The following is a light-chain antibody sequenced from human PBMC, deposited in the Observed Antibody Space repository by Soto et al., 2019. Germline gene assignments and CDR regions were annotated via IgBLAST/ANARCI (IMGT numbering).Light chain of an antibody. CDR3: LQDYNYPRT. CDR2: AAS. Sequence: AIQMTQSPSSLSASVGYRVTITCRASQGIRNDLGWYQHKPGKAPKLLIYAASSLHSGVPSRFSGSGSGTDFTLTISSLQPEDFATYYCLQDYNYPRTFGQGTKVDI. V-gene: IGKV1-6*01. J-gene: IGKJ1*01. CDR1: QGIRND.